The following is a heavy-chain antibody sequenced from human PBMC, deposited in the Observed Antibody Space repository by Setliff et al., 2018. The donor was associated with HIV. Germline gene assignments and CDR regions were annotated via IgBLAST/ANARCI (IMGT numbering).Heavy chain of an antibody. D-gene: IGHD6-13*01. CDR3: ARESPSSSWFYFDF. J-gene: IGHJ4*02. CDR2: IYHSEST. CDR1: GYSISSGYY. V-gene: IGHV4-38-2*02. Sequence: PSETLSLTCAVSGYSISSGYYWGWIRQPPGKGLEWIGSIYHSESTYYNPSLKSRVTISVDTSKNQFSLKLGSVTAADTAVYYCARESPSSSWFYFDFWGQGTLVTVSS.